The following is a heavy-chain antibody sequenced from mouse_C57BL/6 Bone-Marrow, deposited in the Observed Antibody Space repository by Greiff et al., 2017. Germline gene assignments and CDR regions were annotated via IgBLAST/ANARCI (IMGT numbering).Heavy chain of an antibody. V-gene: IGHV5-6*01. CDR1: GFTFSSYG. CDR2: ISSGGSYT. CDR3: ARRPFAY. J-gene: IGHJ3*01. Sequence: DVQLVESGGDLVKPGGSLKLSCAASGFTFSSYGMPWVRQTPDKRLEWVATISSGGSYTYYPDSVKGRFTISRDNAKNTLYLQMSSLKSEDTAMYYCARRPFAYWGQGTLVTVSA.